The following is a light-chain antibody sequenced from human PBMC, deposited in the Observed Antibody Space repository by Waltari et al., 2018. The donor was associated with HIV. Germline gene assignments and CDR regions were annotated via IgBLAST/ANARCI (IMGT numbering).Light chain of an antibody. CDR1: SSNIGNDN. Sequence: QSVLTQPPSASGTPGQTVTISCSGGSSNIGNDNVYWYQQLPGMTPKLLIYENYVRPAGGPDRFAGSKSGTSACRAISGLRSEDEADYYCGGWDSSLSAYVFGAGTKVTVL. CDR2: ENY. CDR3: GGWDSSLSAYV. V-gene: IGLV1-47*01. J-gene: IGLJ1*01.